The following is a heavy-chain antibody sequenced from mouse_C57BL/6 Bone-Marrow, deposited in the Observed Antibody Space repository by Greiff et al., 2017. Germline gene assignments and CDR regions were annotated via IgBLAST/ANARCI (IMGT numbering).Heavy chain of an antibody. Sequence: VQLQQSGAELVKPGASVKLSCTASGFNIKDYYMHWVKQRTEQGLEWIGRIDPEDGETKYAPQFQGKATITSDTSSNTAYLQLSSLTSEDTAVYYCARNYGSPYWGQGTTLTVSS. CDR3: ARNYGSPY. CDR1: GFNIKDYY. D-gene: IGHD1-1*01. J-gene: IGHJ2*01. V-gene: IGHV14-2*01. CDR2: IDPEDGET.